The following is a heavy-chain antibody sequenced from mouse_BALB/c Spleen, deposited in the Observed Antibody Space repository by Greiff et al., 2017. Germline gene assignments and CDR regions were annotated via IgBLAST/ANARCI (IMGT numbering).Heavy chain of an antibody. Sequence: EVKLVESGGGLVQPGGSMKLSCVASGFTFSNYWMNWVRQSPEKGLEWVAEIRLKSNNYATHYAESVKGRFTISRDDSKSSVYLQMNNLRAEDTGIYYCTRPWGRAFAYWGQGTLVTVSA. J-gene: IGHJ3*01. V-gene: IGHV6-6*02. CDR3: TRPWGRAFAY. CDR1: GFTFSNYW. D-gene: IGHD3-3*01. CDR2: IRLKSNNYAT.